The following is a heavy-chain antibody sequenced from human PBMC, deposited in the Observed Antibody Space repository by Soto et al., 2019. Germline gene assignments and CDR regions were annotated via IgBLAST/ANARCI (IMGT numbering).Heavy chain of an antibody. J-gene: IGHJ4*02. D-gene: IGHD5-18*01. CDR1: GGTFSSYA. CDR2: IIPIFGTA. V-gene: IGHV1-69*12. CDR3: ARGFFGQLWPLYYFDY. Sequence: QVQLVQSGAEVKKPGSSVKVSCKASGGTFSSYAISWVRQAPGQGLEWMGGIIPIFGTANYAQKFQGRVTNTADESPGTAYMGLSSLRTADTAVYYCARGFFGQLWPLYYFDYWGQGTLVTVSS.